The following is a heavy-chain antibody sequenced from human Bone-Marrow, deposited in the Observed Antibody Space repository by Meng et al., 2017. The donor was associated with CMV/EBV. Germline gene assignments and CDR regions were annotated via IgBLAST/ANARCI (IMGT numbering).Heavy chain of an antibody. V-gene: IGHV3-66*02. CDR3: EAGATTGDY. J-gene: IGHJ4*02. CDR1: GFTVSSNY. Sequence: GESLKISCAASGFTVSSNYMSWVRQAPGKGLEWVSVIYSGGSTYYADSVKGRFTISRDNSKNTLYLQMNSLRAEDTAVYYCEAGATTGDYWGQGTLVTLYS. CDR2: IYSGGST. D-gene: IGHD1-26*01.